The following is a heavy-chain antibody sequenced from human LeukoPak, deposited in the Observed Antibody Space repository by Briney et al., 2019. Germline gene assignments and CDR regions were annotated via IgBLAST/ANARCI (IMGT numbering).Heavy chain of an antibody. Sequence: GGSLRLSCAASGFTSRSYWMNWVRQAPGKGLEWVANIKGDGGGKYADSVEGRFTISRDNAKNSVYLQMNSLRAEDTAVYYCVRDNRWASDYWGQGTLVTVSS. CDR3: VRDNRWASDY. CDR1: GFTSRSYW. CDR2: IKGDGGGK. V-gene: IGHV3-7*01. J-gene: IGHJ4*02. D-gene: IGHD4-23*01.